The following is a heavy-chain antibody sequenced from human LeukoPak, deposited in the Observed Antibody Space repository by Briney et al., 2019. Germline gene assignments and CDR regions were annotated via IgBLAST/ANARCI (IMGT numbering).Heavy chain of an antibody. CDR1: GFTFSSYS. V-gene: IGHV3-48*01. J-gene: IGHJ5*02. CDR3: ARDPDP. CDR2: ISSSSSTI. Sequence: GGSLRLSCAASGFTFSSYSMNWVRQAPGKGLEWVSYISSSSSTIYYADSVKGRFIISRDNAKNSLYLQMNSLRAEDTAVYYCARDPDPWGQGTLVTVSS.